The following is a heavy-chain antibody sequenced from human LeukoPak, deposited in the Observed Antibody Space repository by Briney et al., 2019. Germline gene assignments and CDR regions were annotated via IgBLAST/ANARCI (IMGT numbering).Heavy chain of an antibody. Sequence: SETLSLTCTVSGGSISSSSYYWGWIRQPPGKGLEWIGSIYYSGSTYYNPSLKSRVTMSVDTSKNQFSLKLSSVTAADTAVYYCARDRRERFDPWGQGTLVTVSS. CDR3: ARDRRERFDP. J-gene: IGHJ5*02. V-gene: IGHV4-39*07. CDR1: GGSISSSSYY. D-gene: IGHD1-1*01. CDR2: IYYSGST.